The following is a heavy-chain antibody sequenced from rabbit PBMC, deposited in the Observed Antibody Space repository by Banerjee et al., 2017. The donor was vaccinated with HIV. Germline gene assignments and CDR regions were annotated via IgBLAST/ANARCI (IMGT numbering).Heavy chain of an antibody. CDR1: GFTRSSYW. D-gene: IGHD8-1*01. V-gene: IGHV1S45*01. J-gene: IGHJ4*01. CDR2: INTGSGSA. CDR3: ARGNGAISSYVNL. Sequence: QQQLEESGGGLVTPEGSLTRTCKASGFTRSSYWMCWVRQAPGKGREWIGTINTGSGSAHYASWVISRFTISKTSSTTVTLQMTSLTAADTATYFCARGNGAISSYVNLWGQGTLVTVS.